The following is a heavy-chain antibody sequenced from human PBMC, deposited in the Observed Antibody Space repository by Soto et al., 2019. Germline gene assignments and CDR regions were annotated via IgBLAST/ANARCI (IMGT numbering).Heavy chain of an antibody. CDR1: GFTFSSYA. J-gene: IGHJ4*02. D-gene: IGHD3-22*01. Sequence: PGGSLRLSCAASGFTFSSYAMSWVRQAPGKGLEWVSAISGSGGSTYYADSVKGRFTISRDNSKNTLYLQMNSLRAEDTAVYYCAKGPPSWGDSSGYYYRFDYWGQGTLVTVSS. CDR2: ISGSGGST. CDR3: AKGPPSWGDSSGYYYRFDY. V-gene: IGHV3-23*01.